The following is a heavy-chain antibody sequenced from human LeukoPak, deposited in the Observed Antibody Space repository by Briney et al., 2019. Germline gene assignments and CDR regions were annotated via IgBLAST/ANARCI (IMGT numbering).Heavy chain of an antibody. CDR3: ASVSAAGHLGRPFDY. CDR1: GGTFSSYA. CDR2: IIPIFGTA. Sequence: GASVKVSCKASGGTFSSYAISWVRQAPGQGLEWMGGIIPIFGTANYAQKFQGRVTITTDESTSAAYMELSSLRSEDTAVYYCASVSAAGHLGRPFDYWGQGTLVTVSS. D-gene: IGHD6-13*01. J-gene: IGHJ4*02. V-gene: IGHV1-69*05.